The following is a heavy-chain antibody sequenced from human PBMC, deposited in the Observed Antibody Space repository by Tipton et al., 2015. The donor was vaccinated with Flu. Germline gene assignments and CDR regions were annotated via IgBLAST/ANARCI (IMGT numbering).Heavy chain of an antibody. CDR3: ARDGGRYFDWQHYGMDV. D-gene: IGHD3-9*01. CDR2: IYYSGST. V-gene: IGHV4-59*01. Sequence: TLSLTCTVSGGSISSYYWSWIRQPPGKGLEWIGYIYYSGSTNYNPSLNSRVTISVDTSKNQFSLKLCSVTAADTAGYYCARDGGRYFDWQHYGMDVWGQGTTVTVSS. CDR1: GGSISSYY. J-gene: IGHJ6*02.